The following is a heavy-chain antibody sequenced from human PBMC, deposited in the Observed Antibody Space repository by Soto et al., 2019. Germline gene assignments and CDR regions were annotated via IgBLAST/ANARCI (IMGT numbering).Heavy chain of an antibody. CDR1: GFTFSSYS. CDR3: AREQALGGNIFMEYYFDY. D-gene: IGHD2-15*01. J-gene: IGHJ4*02. V-gene: IGHV3-21*01. CDR2: ISSSSSYI. Sequence: PGGSLRLSCAASGFTFSSYSMNWVRQAPGKGLEWVSSISSSSSYIYYADSVKGRFTISRDNAKNSLYLQMNSLRAEDTAVYYCAREQALGGNIFMEYYFDYWGQGTLVTVSS.